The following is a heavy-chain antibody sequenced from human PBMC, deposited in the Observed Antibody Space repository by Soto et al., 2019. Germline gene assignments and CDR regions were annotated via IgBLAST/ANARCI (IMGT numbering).Heavy chain of an antibody. CDR1: VFTFSNFG. Sequence: VGSLRLSCVCSVFTFSNFGIHCVRHASGKGLEWLAVVSYDEVNKFYADSVRGRFTISRDNSKDTVYLQINSLRRDDTAMYFCAKVMTEYSGVAIQHLGQGTLVSVSS. CDR2: VSYDEVNK. D-gene: IGHD6-19*01. CDR3: AKVMTEYSGVAIQH. J-gene: IGHJ4*02. V-gene: IGHV3-30*18.